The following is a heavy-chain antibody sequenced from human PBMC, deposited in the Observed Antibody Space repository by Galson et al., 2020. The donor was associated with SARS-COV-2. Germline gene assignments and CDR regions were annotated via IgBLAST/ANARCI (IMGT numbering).Heavy chain of an antibody. CDR2: ISGSGGST. D-gene: IGHD3-3*01. CDR1: GFTFSSYA. CDR3: AKRRTIFGVVITGGFDY. J-gene: IGHJ4*02. Sequence: GESLKISCAASGFTFSSYAMSWVRQAPGKGLEWVSAISGSGGSTYYADSVKGRFTISRDNSKNTLYLQMNSLRAEDTAVYYCAKRRTIFGVVITGGFDYWGQGTLVTVSS. V-gene: IGHV3-23*01.